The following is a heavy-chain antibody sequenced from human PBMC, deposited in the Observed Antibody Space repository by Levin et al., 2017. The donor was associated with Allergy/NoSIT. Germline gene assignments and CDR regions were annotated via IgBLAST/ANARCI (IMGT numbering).Heavy chain of an antibody. J-gene: IGHJ3*01. CDR3: ARKLRGSSAYDAFDV. CDR1: GFTFRDYW. Sequence: GESLKISCAATGFTFRDYWMTWVRQTPGRGLGWVANIDQDGSQKYYVDSVKGRFTISRDNAKNSVDLQMNYLRDDDTAVYYCARKLRGSSAYDAFDVWGHGTMVTFSS. D-gene: IGHD5-12*01. V-gene: IGHV3-7*03. CDR2: IDQDGSQK.